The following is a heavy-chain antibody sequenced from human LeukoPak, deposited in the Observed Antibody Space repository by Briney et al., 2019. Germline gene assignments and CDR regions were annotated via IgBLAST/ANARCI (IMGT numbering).Heavy chain of an antibody. CDR1: GFTFSTYA. Sequence: GGSLRLSCAASGFTFSTYAMGWVRQTPGKGLEYVSVISTDGSQYYPDSVKGRFTIFRDNSKNTLYLQMNSLRPEDTAIYYCAKNDGNIWQPHSWGQGTLVTVSS. CDR2: ISTDGSQ. J-gene: IGHJ4*02. V-gene: IGHV3-64D*06. CDR3: AKNDGNIWQPHS.